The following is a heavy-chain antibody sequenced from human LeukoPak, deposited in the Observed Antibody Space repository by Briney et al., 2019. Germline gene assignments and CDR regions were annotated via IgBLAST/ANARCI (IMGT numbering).Heavy chain of an antibody. CDR3: AKGGVRGFTITGFDY. CDR2: ISGSGGST. V-gene: IGHV3-23*01. Sequence: GGSLRLSCAASGFTFGSYAMSWVRQAPGKGLEWVSAISGSGGSTYYADSVKGRFTISRDNSKNTLYLQMNGLRADDTVLYYCAKGGVRGFTITGFDYWGQGTLVTVSS. CDR1: GFTFGSYA. J-gene: IGHJ4*02. D-gene: IGHD3-10*01.